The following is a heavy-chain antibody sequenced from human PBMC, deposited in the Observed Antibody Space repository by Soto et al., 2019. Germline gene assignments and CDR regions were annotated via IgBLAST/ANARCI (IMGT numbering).Heavy chain of an antibody. CDR1: GFTFSSYS. CDR2: ISSSSSYI. J-gene: IGHJ6*02. V-gene: IGHV3-21*01. CDR3: AREKMFYYYGMDV. D-gene: IGHD3-10*02. Sequence: PGGSLRLSCAASGFTFSSYSMNWVRQAPGKGLEWVSSISSSSSYIYYADSVKGRFTISRDNAKNSLYLQMNSLRAEDTAVYYCAREKMFYYYGMDVWGQGTTVTVSS.